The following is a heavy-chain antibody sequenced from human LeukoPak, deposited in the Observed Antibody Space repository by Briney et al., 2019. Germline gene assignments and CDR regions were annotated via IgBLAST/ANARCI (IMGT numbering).Heavy chain of an antibody. CDR1: GFSFSSYW. J-gene: IGHJ4*02. D-gene: IGHD2-2*01. CDR2: IQYDGSTT. V-gene: IGHV3-74*01. Sequence: AGGSLRLSCAASGFSFSSYWMHWVRQAPGKGLVWVARIQYDGSTTNYVDSVKGRFTISRDNAKKTLYVQMNSLRAEETAVYYCAKDQVSVPAASDYWGQGTLVTVSS. CDR3: AKDQVSVPAASDY.